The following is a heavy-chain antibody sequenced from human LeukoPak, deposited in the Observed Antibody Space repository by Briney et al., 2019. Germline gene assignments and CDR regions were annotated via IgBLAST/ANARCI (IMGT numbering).Heavy chain of an antibody. Sequence: GASVKVSCKVFGYTLTELSMHWVRQAPGKGLEWMGGFDPEDGETIYAQKFQGRVTMTEDTSTDTAYMELSSLRSEDTAVYYCATVSSSYASGRGSDYWGQGTLVTVSS. CDR2: FDPEDGET. CDR1: GYTLTELS. CDR3: ATVSSSYASGRGSDY. D-gene: IGHD3-10*01. V-gene: IGHV1-24*01. J-gene: IGHJ4*02.